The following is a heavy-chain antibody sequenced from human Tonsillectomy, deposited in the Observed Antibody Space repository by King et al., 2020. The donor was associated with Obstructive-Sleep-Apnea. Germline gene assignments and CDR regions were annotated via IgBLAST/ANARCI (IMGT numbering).Heavy chain of an antibody. V-gene: IGHV3-23*04. J-gene: IGHJ4*02. Sequence: LVESGGGLVQPEGSLRLSCAASGFTFSSYTMSWVRQAPGKGLEWVSAISGSGSGTYYADSVKGRFTISRDNSKNTVYLQMNSLRAEDTAVYYCAKVELTWDRKIDYWGQGTLVIVSS. CDR3: AKVELTWDRKIDY. CDR2: ISGSGSGT. CDR1: GFTFSSYT. D-gene: IGHD1-26*01.